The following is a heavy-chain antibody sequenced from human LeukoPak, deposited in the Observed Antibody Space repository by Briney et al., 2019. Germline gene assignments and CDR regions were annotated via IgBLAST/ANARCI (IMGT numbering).Heavy chain of an antibody. D-gene: IGHD6-19*01. CDR3: ARKSGWYPFDY. J-gene: IGHJ4*02. CDR1: GGSVTDYY. Sequence: PSETLSLTCTVSGGSVTDYYWSWIRQSPGKGLEWIGYIYYTGTSYNPSLKSRVTISADTSKNQFSLKLISVTAADTAVYYCARKSGWYPFDYWGQGTLVTVSS. CDR2: IYYTGT. V-gene: IGHV4-59*02.